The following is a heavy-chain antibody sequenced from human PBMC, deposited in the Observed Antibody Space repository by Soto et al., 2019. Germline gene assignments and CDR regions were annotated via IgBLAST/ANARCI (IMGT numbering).Heavy chain of an antibody. J-gene: IGHJ3*02. D-gene: IGHD1-7*01. CDR2: IWYDGSNK. CDR3: ERDRNYTAFDI. CDR1: GFTFSSYG. V-gene: IGHV3-33*01. Sequence: GGSLRLSCAASGFTFSSYGMHWVRQAPGKGLEWVAVIWYDGSNKYYADSVKGRFTISRDNPKNTLYLQMNSLRAEDTAVYYCERDRNYTAFDIWGQGTMVTVSS.